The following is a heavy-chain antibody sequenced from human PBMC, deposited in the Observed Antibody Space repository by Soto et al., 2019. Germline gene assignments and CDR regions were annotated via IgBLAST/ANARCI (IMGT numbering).Heavy chain of an antibody. CDR1: GFTFSSYA. D-gene: IGHD6-19*01. Sequence: EVQLLESGGGLVQPGGSLRLSCAASGFTFSSYAMSWVRQAPGKGLEWVSAISGSGGSTYYADSVKGRFTISRDNSKNSLYLQMNSLRAEDPDVYYCAKDARAGAGTGSLYYYGMDVWGQGTTVTVSS. V-gene: IGHV3-23*01. J-gene: IGHJ6*02. CDR3: AKDARAGAGTGSLYYYGMDV. CDR2: ISGSGGST.